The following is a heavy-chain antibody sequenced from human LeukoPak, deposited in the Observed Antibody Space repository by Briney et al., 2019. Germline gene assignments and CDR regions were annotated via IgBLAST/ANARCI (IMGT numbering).Heavy chain of an antibody. CDR1: GGSISTYY. CDR3: AREREQLVKDYYYYYMDV. D-gene: IGHD6-6*01. Sequence: SETLSLTCTVSGGSISTYYWSWIRQPAGKGLEWIGRIYSSGTTNYNPSLKSRVTISVDTSKNQFSLKLSSVTAADTAVYYCAREREQLVKDYYYYYMDVWGKGTTVTVSS. J-gene: IGHJ6*03. V-gene: IGHV4-4*07. CDR2: IYSSGTT.